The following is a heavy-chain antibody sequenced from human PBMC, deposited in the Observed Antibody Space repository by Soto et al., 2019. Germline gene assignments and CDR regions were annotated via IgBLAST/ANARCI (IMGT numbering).Heavy chain of an antibody. V-gene: IGHV4-59*01. Sequence: PSETLSLTCTVSGGSISSYYWSWMRQPPGKGLEWIGYIYYSGSTNYNPSLKSRVTISVDTSKNQFSLKLSSVTAADTAVYYCARDRGYCSSTSCYRDYYYGMDVWGQGTTVTVSS. CDR3: ARDRGYCSSTSCYRDYYYGMDV. J-gene: IGHJ6*02. CDR1: GGSISSYY. D-gene: IGHD2-2*02. CDR2: IYYSGST.